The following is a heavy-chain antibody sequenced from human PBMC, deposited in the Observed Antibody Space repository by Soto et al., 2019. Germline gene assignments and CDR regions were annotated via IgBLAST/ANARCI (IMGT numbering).Heavy chain of an antibody. J-gene: IGHJ5*02. Sequence: GGSLRLSCAASGFTFSNAWICWVRQMPGKGLEWMGIIYPGDSDTRYSPSFQGQVTISADKSISTAYLQWSSLKASDTAMYYCASLLADFDRNWFEPWGQGTLVTVSS. CDR3: ASLLADFDRNWFEP. D-gene: IGHD3-9*01. V-gene: IGHV5-51*01. CDR2: IYPGDSDT. CDR1: GFTFSNAW.